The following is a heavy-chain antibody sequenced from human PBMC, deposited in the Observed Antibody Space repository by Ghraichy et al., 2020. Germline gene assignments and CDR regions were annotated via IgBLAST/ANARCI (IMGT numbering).Heavy chain of an antibody. CDR2: IYSGGST. J-gene: IGHJ4*02. D-gene: IGHD6-19*01. V-gene: IGHV3-53*01. CDR3: AGAKGYSSGWYYFDY. Sequence: GESQNISCAASGFTVSSNYMSWVRQAPGKGLEWVSVIYSGGSTYYADSVKGRFTISRDNSKNTLYLQMNSLRAEDTAVYYCAGAKGYSSGWYYFDYWGQGTLVTVSA. CDR1: GFTVSSNY.